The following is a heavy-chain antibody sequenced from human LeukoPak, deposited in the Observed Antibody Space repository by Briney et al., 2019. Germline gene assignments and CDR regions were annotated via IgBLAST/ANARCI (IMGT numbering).Heavy chain of an antibody. V-gene: IGHV3-72*01. D-gene: IGHD5-12*01. J-gene: IGHJ3*01. CDR3: ASNVDSGFDV. CDR1: GFTFSDHY. Sequence: GGSLRLSCVATGFTFSDHYMDWVRQAPGEGLEWVGRIRNKANSYTTEYAASVKGRFTISRDDSKNSLSLQMNGLKTEDTAMYYCASNVDSGFDVWGQGKMVTVSS. CDR2: IRNKANSYTT.